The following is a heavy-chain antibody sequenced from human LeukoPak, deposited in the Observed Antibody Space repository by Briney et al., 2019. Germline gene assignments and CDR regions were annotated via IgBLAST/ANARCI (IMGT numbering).Heavy chain of an antibody. CDR2: IWYDGSNK. V-gene: IGHV3-33*01. Sequence: GGSLRLSCAASGFTFSSYGMHWVRQAPGKGLEWVAVIWYDGSNKYYADSVKGRFTISRDNSKNTLYLQMNSLRAEDTAVYYCARESSTVVTPISYDAFDIWGQGTMVTVSS. J-gene: IGHJ3*02. CDR1: GFTFSSYG. D-gene: IGHD4-17*01. CDR3: ARESSTVVTPISYDAFDI.